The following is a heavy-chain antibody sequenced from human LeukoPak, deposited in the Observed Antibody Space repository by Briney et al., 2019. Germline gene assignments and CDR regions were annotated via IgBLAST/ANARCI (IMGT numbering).Heavy chain of an antibody. J-gene: IGHJ6*02. Sequence: PGGSLRLSCATSGFTFSIYTMNWVRQAPGKGLEWVSCISSGGTYIYNADSVKGRFTISRDNAKNSLYLQMNNLRAEDTAVYYCAREEDSSTIRSSHGMDVWGQGTTVTGSS. V-gene: IGHV3-21*01. D-gene: IGHD6-6*01. CDR1: GFTFSIYT. CDR2: ISSGGTYI. CDR3: AREEDSSTIRSSHGMDV.